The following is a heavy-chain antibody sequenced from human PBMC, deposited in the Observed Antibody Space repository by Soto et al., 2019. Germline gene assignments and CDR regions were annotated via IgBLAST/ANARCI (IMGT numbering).Heavy chain of an antibody. Sequence: SETLSLTCTVSGGSLSTYYWSWIRQPPGKGLEWIVYMSYSGSSNYNPSLKSRVTMSVGTSKNQVSLKLSSVTAADTAVYYCAKTRITSTAATFDPWGQGTLVTVSS. V-gene: IGHV4-59*01. CDR3: AKTRITSTAATFDP. D-gene: IGHD1-20*01. CDR1: GGSLSTYY. CDR2: MSYSGSS. J-gene: IGHJ5*02.